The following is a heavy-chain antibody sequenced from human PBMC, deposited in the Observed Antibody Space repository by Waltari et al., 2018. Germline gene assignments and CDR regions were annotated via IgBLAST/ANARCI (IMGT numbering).Heavy chain of an antibody. CDR2: INSDGSST. V-gene: IGHV3-74*01. D-gene: IGHD4-17*01. J-gene: IGHJ3*02. Sequence: EVQLVESGGGLVQPGGSLRLSCAASGFTFSSYWMHWVRQAPGKGLVWVSRINSDGSSTYYADSVKGRFTISRDNSKNTLYLQMNSLRAEDTAVYYCARELTSLRAFDIWGQGTMVTVSS. CDR3: ARELTSLRAFDI. CDR1: GFTFSSYW.